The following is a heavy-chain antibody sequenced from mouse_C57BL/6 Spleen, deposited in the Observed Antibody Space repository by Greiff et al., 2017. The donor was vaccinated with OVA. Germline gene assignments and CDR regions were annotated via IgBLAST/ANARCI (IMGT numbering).Heavy chain of an antibody. CDR3: ARVELERGYFGD. D-gene: IGHD4-1*01. J-gene: IGHJ2*01. CDR2: ISTGSSTI. V-gene: IGHV5-17*01. Sequence: EVMLVESGGGLVKPGGSLKLSCAASGFTFSDYGMHWVRQAPEQGLEWVAYISTGSSTIYYADKVTGRFTISRDNDNNTLLLQMTSLRSEDTAMDYCARVELERGYFGDWGQGTTLTVAS. CDR1: GFTFSDYG.